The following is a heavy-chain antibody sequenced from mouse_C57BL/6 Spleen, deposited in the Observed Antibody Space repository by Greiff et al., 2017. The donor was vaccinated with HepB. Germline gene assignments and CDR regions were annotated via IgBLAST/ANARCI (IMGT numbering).Heavy chain of an antibody. J-gene: IGHJ4*01. V-gene: IGHV5-17*01. D-gene: IGHD2-5*01. CDR3: ARRGYYSNYPYAMDY. CDR1: GFTFSDYG. Sequence: EVQGVESGGGLVKPGGSLKLSCAASGFTFSDYGMHWVRQAPEKGLEWVAYISSGSSTIYYADTVKGRFTISRDNAKNTLFLQMTSLRSEDTAMYYCARRGYYSNYPYAMDYWGQGTSVTVSS. CDR2: ISSGSSTI.